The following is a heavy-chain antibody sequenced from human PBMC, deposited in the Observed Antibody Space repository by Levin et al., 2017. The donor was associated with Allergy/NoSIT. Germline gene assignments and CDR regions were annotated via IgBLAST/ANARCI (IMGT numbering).Heavy chain of an antibody. CDR1: GGSFSGYF. CDR3: ARGGSYQDYYLDV. V-gene: IGHV4-34*01. D-gene: IGHD3-10*01. CDR2: ITHSGRA. Sequence: SQTLSLTCGVYGGSFSGYFWNWLRQSPGKGLEWIGEITHSGRANYSPSLRSRVTISVDTPKNHISLKLTSVTAADTAVYYCARGGSYQDYYLDVWGEGTTVTVSS. J-gene: IGHJ6*04.